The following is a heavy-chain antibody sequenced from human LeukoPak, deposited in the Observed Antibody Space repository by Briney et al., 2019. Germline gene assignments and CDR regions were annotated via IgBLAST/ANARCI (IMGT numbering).Heavy chain of an antibody. CDR1: RGTFSSSA. CDR2: INPSGGST. Sequence: ASVKVSCKASRGTFSSSAISWVRQAPGQGLEWMGIINPSGGSTSYAQKFQGRVTMTRDMSTSTVYMELSSLRSEDTAVYYCARDGRDGYNEDADYWGQGTLVTVSS. D-gene: IGHD5-24*01. V-gene: IGHV1-46*01. J-gene: IGHJ4*02. CDR3: ARDGRDGYNEDADY.